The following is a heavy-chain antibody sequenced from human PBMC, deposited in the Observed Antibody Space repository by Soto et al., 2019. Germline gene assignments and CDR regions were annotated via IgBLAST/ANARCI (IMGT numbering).Heavy chain of an antibody. CDR2: INPSGGST. V-gene: IGHV1-46*03. Sequence: ASVKGACKASVYTLTGDYRHLLRQTPRQGLEWMGIINPSGGSTSYAQKFQGRVTMTRDTSTSTVYMELSSLRSEDTAVYYCAREEGYSYGYDRKGAFDIWGQGTMVTVSS. CDR3: AREEGYSYGYDRKGAFDI. CDR1: VYTLTGDY. D-gene: IGHD5-18*01. J-gene: IGHJ3*02.